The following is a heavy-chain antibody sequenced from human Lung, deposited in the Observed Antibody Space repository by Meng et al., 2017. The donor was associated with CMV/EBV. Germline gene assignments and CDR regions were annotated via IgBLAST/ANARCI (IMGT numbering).Heavy chain of an antibody. V-gene: IGHV1-18*01. J-gene: IGHJ4*02. CDR1: GYTFGSYG. Sequence: VPLLQSGPEVKKPGASVRASCKVSGYTFGSYGICWVRQAPGQGLEWMGWFVNYVDTYPAPKFQGRVTMTTDTHTNTAFMELRSLTSDDTAVYYCASGTPGRSYCGYWGQGTLVTVSS. D-gene: IGHD2-15*01. CDR2: FVNYVDT. CDR3: ASGTPGRSYCGY.